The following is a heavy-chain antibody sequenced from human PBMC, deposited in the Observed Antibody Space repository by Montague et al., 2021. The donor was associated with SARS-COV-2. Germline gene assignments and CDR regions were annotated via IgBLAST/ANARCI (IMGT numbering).Heavy chain of an antibody. CDR2: TYYRSKWYN. D-gene: IGHD6-13*01. J-gene: IGHJ4*02. CDR3: ARGISATNK. V-gene: IGHV6-1*01. Sequence: CAISGDSVSSNTVAWNWIRQSPSRGLEWLGRTYYRSKWYNDYAVSVKSRIGINADTSKNQFSLQLNSVTPEDTAVYYCARGISATNKWGQGTLVTVSS. CDR1: GDSVSSNTVA.